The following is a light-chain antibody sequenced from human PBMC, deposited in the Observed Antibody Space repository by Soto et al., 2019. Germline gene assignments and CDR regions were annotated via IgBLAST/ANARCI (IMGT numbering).Light chain of an antibody. CDR1: SSDVGGYNY. CDR2: DVI. Sequence: QSALTQPPSASGSPGQSVTISCTGTSSDVGGYNYVSWYQQHPGKAPKLMIYDVIKRPSGVPDRFSGSKSGNTASLTVSGLQAKDEADYYCSSYAGSNIYVVFGGGTKVTVL. V-gene: IGLV2-8*01. CDR3: SSYAGSNIYVV. J-gene: IGLJ2*01.